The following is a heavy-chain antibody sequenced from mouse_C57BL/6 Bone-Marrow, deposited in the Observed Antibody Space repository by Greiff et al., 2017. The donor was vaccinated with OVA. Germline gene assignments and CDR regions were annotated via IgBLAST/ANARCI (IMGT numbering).Heavy chain of an antibody. J-gene: IGHJ4*01. CDR3: ARKWRITTVYAMDY. V-gene: IGHV2-2*01. CDR1: GFSLTSYG. CDR2: IWSGGST. Sequence: VKLMESGPGLVQPSQSLSITCTVSGFSLTSYGVHWVRQSPGKGLEWLGVIWSGGSTDYNAAFISRLSISKDNSKSQVFFKMNSLQADDTVIYYCARKWRITTVYAMDYWGQGTSVTVSS. D-gene: IGHD1-1*01.